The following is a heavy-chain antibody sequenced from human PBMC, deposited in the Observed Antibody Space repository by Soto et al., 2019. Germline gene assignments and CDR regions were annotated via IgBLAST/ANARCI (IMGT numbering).Heavy chain of an antibody. CDR2: TGATGRTT. D-gene: IGHD1-20*01. J-gene: IGHJ4*02. CDR1: GFTFNIYA. CDR3: ATVHNTSRSFDY. Sequence: LRLSCAASGFTFNIYAMTWVRQAPGKGLEWVSTTGATGRTTYYSDAVKGRFTVSRDNSKNTLDLQMSNLRAEDTAVYYCATVHNTSRSFDYWGQGTLVTVSS. V-gene: IGHV3-23*01.